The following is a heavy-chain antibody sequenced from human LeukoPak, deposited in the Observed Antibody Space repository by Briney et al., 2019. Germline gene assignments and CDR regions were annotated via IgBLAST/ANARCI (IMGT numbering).Heavy chain of an antibody. D-gene: IGHD3-10*01. CDR1: GYTFTGYY. CDR2: INPNSGGT. CDR3: ARDGIYGSGSYYSSKGY. V-gene: IGHV1-2*02. Sequence: ASVKVSCKASGYTFTGYYMHWVRQAPGQGLEWMGWINPNSGGTNYAQKFQGRVTMTRDTSINTAYMELSRLRSDDTAVYYCARDGIYGSGSYYSSKGYWGQGTLVTVSS. J-gene: IGHJ4*02.